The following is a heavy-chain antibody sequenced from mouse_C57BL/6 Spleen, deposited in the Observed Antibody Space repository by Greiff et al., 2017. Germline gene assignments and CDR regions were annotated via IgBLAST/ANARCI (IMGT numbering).Heavy chain of an antibody. D-gene: IGHD2-4*01. J-gene: IGHJ3*01. CDR1: GFNIKDYY. V-gene: IGHV14-2*01. CDR3: AREYDYGEAWFAY. CDR2: IDPEDGET. Sequence: VQLQQPGAELVKPGASVKLSCTASGFNIKDYYMHWVKQRTEQGLEWIGRIDPEDGETKYAPKFKGKATITADTSSNTAYLQLSSLTSEDTAVYYCAREYDYGEAWFAYWGQGTLVTVSA.